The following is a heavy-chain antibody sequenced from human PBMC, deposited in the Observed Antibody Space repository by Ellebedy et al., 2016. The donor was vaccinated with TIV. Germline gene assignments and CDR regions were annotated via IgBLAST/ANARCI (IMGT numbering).Heavy chain of an antibody. J-gene: IGHJ2*01. CDR3: ARGLDYGEPYRYFDL. CDR1: GGSFSGYY. CDR2: ISHTGST. Sequence: GSLRLSCAVYGGSFSGYYWSWIRQPPGKGLEWIGEISHTGSTNYNPSLKSRVTVSVDTSKNQFSLKLSSVTAADTAVYYCARGLDYGEPYRYFDLWGRGTLVTVSS. D-gene: IGHD4-17*01. V-gene: IGHV4-34*01.